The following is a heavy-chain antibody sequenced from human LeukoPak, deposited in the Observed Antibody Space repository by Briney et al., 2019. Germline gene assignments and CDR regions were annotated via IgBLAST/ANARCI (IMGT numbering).Heavy chain of an antibody. J-gene: IGHJ4*02. CDR2: IKKDGSEK. Sequence: PGGSLRLSCTASGFTFSSYNMNWVRQAPGKGLEWVANIKKDGSEKYYVDSVKGRFTISRDNAKTSLYLQVNSLRAEDTAVYYCAKSGLNRFDYWGQGILVTVSS. D-gene: IGHD3-3*01. CDR1: GFTFSSYN. V-gene: IGHV3-7*03. CDR3: AKSGLNRFDY.